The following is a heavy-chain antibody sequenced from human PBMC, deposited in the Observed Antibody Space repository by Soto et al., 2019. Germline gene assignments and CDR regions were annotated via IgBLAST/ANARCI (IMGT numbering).Heavy chain of an antibody. CDR3: ARALGTHYYYYMDV. D-gene: IGHD7-27*01. CDR1: GFTFSRYG. Sequence: GGSLRLSCETSGFTFSRYGMHWVRKAPGKGLEWVAIIWYDGDNKYYADSVNGRFTISRDNSKNTLYLQMDSLRAEDTAIYYCARALGTHYYYYMDVWGKGTTVTVSS. CDR2: IWYDGDNK. J-gene: IGHJ6*03. V-gene: IGHV3-33*01.